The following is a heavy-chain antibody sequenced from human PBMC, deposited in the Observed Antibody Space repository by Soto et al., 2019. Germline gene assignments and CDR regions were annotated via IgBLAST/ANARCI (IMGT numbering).Heavy chain of an antibody. J-gene: IGHJ4*02. CDR2: ISSSSSTI. D-gene: IGHD5-12*01. CDR3: AREGRYSGSDYFDY. CDR1: GFTFSSYS. V-gene: IGHV3-48*02. Sequence: GGSLRLSCGASGFTFSSYSMNWVRQAPGKGLEWISYISSSSSTIFYADSVKGRFTISRDNDKNSLYLQMNNLRDEDTAVYFCAREGRYSGSDYFDYWGQGTLVTVSS.